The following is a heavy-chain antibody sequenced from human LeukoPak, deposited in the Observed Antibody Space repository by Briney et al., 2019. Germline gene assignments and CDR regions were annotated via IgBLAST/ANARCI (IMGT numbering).Heavy chain of an antibody. J-gene: IGHJ5*01. V-gene: IGHV3-7*01. CDR1: GFNFGAYW. CDR3: ARPYSISWELDS. D-gene: IGHD6-13*01. Sequence: GGSLRLSCASSGFNFGAYWMSWVRQAPGKGLEWVATIKQDESEKYYVDSVKGRFTTSRDNAKNSLYLQMNSLRAEDTAVYYCARPYSISWELDSWGQGTLVTVSS. CDR2: IKQDESEK.